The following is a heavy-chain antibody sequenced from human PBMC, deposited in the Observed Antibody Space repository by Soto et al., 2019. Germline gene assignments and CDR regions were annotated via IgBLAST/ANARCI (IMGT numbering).Heavy chain of an antibody. CDR1: GYSFNTYA. D-gene: IGHD2-2*01. J-gene: IGHJ6*02. CDR3: ARDMGQHLFMMSYYHAMDA. CDR2: INAGNVNT. V-gene: IGHV1-3*01. Sequence: QVQLVQSGAEVKKPGASVKVSCKASGYSFNTYAMHWVRQAPGQRLEWLAWINAGNVNTKYSQKFQGRLTVTRDTPVSTAYIELSSLTYEDTAVYYGARDMGQHLFMMSYYHAMDAWGQGTTVTVSS.